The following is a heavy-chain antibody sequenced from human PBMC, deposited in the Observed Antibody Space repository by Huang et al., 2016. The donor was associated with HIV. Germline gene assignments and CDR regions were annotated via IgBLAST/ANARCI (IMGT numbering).Heavy chain of an antibody. V-gene: IGHV2-5*02. CDR3: AHIGRLGNYYMDV. CDR2: IYWDDDK. CDR1: GFSLNHKGVG. J-gene: IGHJ6*03. Sequence: QITLKESGPTVIKPTQTLTLTCSFAGFSLNHKGVGVGWIRQPPGKALEWLVLIYWDDDKRFTPSLKNRITITKDTSKNQVFVTMTNLDPMDTGTYYCAHIGRLGNYYMDVWGNGTTVTVSS. D-gene: IGHD7-27*01.